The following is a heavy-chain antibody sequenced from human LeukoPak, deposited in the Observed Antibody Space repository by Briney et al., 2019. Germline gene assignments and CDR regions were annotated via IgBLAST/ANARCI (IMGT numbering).Heavy chain of an antibody. Sequence: GASVKVSCKVSGYTLTELSMHWVRQAPGKGLEWMGGFDPEDGETIYAQKFQGRVTMTEDTSTDTAYMELSSLRSEDTAVYYCARASTTMVRGVIIAPLDYWGQGTLVTVSS. CDR2: FDPEDGET. D-gene: IGHD3-10*01. J-gene: IGHJ4*02. V-gene: IGHV1-24*01. CDR3: ARASTTMVRGVIIAPLDY. CDR1: GYTLTELS.